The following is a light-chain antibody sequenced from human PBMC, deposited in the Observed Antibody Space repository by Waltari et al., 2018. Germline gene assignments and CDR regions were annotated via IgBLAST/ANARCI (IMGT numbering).Light chain of an antibody. CDR2: ANN. CDR1: NSNIGSDI. CDR3: ATWDASLDTWV. Sequence: SVVTQPPSASGTPGQRVTLPCSGSNSNIGSDIVNWYQQFPGTAPKLLIYANNQRPSGVPGRFSASRSGTSASLVISGLQSEDEADYYCATWDASLDTWVFGGGTKVTVL. J-gene: IGLJ3*02. V-gene: IGLV1-44*01.